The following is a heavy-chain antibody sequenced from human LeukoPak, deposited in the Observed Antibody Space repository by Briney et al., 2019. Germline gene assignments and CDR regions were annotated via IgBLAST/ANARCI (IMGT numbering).Heavy chain of an antibody. CDR1: GFTFSNYA. CDR2: ISGSGGIT. J-gene: IGHJ4*02. Sequence: GGSLRLSCAASGFTFSNYAMSWVRQAPGRGLEWVSAISGSGGITYYADSVKGRFTISRDNSQNTLHLQMNSLRAEDTAVYHCARQLGYCSDGSCYFDSWGQGTLVTVSS. D-gene: IGHD2-15*01. V-gene: IGHV3-23*01. CDR3: ARQLGYCSDGSCYFDS.